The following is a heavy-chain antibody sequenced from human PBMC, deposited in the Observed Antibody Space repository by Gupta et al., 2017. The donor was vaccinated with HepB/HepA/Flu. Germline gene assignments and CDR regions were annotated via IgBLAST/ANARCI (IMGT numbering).Heavy chain of an antibody. CDR2: ISSDGRNK. D-gene: IGHD4-17*01. CDR1: ALILRSYA. V-gene: IGHV3-30*18. Sequence: QVQLVESGGGVVQPARYLRLSCAASALILRSYALHWVRQAPGKGLEWVAVISSDGRNKYDAESVKGRFSISGDNSENTLYLQMNSLRPEDTAVYYCAKTYGPSLNDGFDIWGQGTMVTVSS. J-gene: IGHJ3*02. CDR3: AKTYGPSLNDGFDI.